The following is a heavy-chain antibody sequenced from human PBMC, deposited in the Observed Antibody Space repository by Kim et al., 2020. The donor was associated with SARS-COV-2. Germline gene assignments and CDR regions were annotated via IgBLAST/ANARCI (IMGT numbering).Heavy chain of an antibody. Sequence: SLTSRVTISVDTSKNQFSLKLSSVTAADTAVYYCARQTQSVAHTYYFDYWGQGTLVTVSS. J-gene: IGHJ4*02. CDR3: ARQTQSVAHTYYFDY. V-gene: IGHV4-34*01. D-gene: IGHD6-19*01.